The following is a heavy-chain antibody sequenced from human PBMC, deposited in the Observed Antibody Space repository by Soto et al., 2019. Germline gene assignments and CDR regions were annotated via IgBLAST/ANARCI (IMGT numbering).Heavy chain of an antibody. J-gene: IGHJ6*02. V-gene: IGHV3-48*03. CDR3: ARDRGYSSSWADYYYYGMDV. D-gene: IGHD6-13*01. Sequence: EVQLVESGGGLVQPGGSLRLSCAASGCTFSSYEMNWVRQAPGKGLEWVSYVSSSGSTIYYADSVKGRFTISRDNAKNSLYLQMNSLRAEDTAVYYCARDRGYSSSWADYYYYGMDVWGQGTTVTVSS. CDR2: VSSSGSTI. CDR1: GCTFSSYE.